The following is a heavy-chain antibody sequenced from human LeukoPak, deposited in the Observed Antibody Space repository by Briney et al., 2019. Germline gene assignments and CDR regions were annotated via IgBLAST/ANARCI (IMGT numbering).Heavy chain of an antibody. J-gene: IGHJ4*02. CDR1: RYIFTRYY. CDR3: AGSQGGAYSYGTDY. CDR2: INLSVGST. Sequence: VSVKVSCKPSRYIFTRYYMHWVSQAPGHGLEGMGLINLSVGSTSYAQKFQGRVSMTRDTSTSTVYMELNSLRSEDTAVYYCAGSQGGAYSYGTDYWGQGTLVTVSS. V-gene: IGHV1-46*01. D-gene: IGHD5-18*01.